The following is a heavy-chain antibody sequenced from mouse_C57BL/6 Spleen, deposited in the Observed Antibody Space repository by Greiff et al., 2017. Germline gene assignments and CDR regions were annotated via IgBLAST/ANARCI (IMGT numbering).Heavy chain of an antibody. V-gene: IGHV3-6*01. CDR1: GYSITSGYY. J-gene: IGHJ4*01. CDR2: ISYDGSN. CDR3: ARADYYAMDY. Sequence: EVMLQESGPGLVKPSQSLSLTCSVTGYSITSGYYWNWIRQFPGNKLEWMGYISYDGSNNYNPSLKNRISITRDTSKNQFFLKLNSVTTEDTATYYGARADYYAMDYWGQGTSVTVSS.